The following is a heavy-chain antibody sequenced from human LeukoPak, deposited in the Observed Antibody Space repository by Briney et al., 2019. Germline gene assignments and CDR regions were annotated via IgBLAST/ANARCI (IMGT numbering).Heavy chain of an antibody. D-gene: IGHD1-7*01. J-gene: IGHJ3*02. V-gene: IGHV1-46*01. Sequence: ASVKVSCKASGDTFTSYYMHCVRQAPGQGLEWVGIINPSGGSTSYAQKFQGRVTMTRDMSTSTVYMELSSLRSEDTAVYYCARGGYNWNYHAFDIWGQGTMVTVSS. CDR3: ARGGYNWNYHAFDI. CDR1: GDTFTSYY. CDR2: INPSGGST.